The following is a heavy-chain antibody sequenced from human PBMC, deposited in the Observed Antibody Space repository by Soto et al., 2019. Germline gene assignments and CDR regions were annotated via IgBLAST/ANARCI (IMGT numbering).Heavy chain of an antibody. Sequence: PGGSLRLSCAASGFTFSSYAMHWVRQAPGKGLEWVAVISYDGSNKYYADSVKGRFTISRDNSKNTLYLQMNSLRAEDTAVYYCARGVAYYYDSSGYKSHFDYWGQGTLVTVSS. CDR1: GFTFSSYA. CDR2: ISYDGSNK. CDR3: ARGVAYYYDSSGYKSHFDY. J-gene: IGHJ4*02. V-gene: IGHV3-30-3*01. D-gene: IGHD3-22*01.